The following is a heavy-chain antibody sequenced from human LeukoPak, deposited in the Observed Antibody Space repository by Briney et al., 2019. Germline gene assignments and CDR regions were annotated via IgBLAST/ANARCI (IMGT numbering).Heavy chain of an antibody. J-gene: IGHJ4*02. Sequence: PGGSLRLSCAASGFAFRSYGMTWVRQVPGKGLEWVSGISESGGGTFYADSVKGRFTISRDNSKNTLFLQMNSLRSEDTAVYYCAKVGIGWVAFEIWGQGTQVTVSS. CDR2: ISESGGGT. CDR1: GFAFRSYG. V-gene: IGHV3-23*01. D-gene: IGHD1-1*01. CDR3: AKVGIGWVAFEI.